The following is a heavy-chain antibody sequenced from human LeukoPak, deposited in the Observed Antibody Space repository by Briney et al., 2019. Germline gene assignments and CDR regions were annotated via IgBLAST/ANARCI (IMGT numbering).Heavy chain of an antibody. Sequence: ASVKVSCKASGYTFTSYDINWVRQATGQGLAWMGWMNPNSGKTGYAQKFQGRVTMTRNTSISTAYMELSSLRSEDTAVYYCARARSGSYYNNWFDPWGQGTLVTVSS. CDR3: ARARSGSYYNNWFDP. V-gene: IGHV1-8*01. CDR2: MNPNSGKT. CDR1: GYTFTSYD. D-gene: IGHD3-10*01. J-gene: IGHJ5*02.